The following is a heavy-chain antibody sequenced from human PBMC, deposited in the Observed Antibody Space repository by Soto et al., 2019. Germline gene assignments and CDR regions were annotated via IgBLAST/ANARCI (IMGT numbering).Heavy chain of an antibody. D-gene: IGHD3-22*01. CDR1: GFTFTSYA. J-gene: IGHJ6*02. CDR2: ISDSGGST. V-gene: IGHV3-23*01. Sequence: EVQLLESGGGLVQPGGSLRLSCAASGFTFTSYAMSWVRQAPGKGLEWVSTISDSGGSTYYADSVKGRFTISRDNSKNTLYLQMNSLRAEDTAVYYCARGDFAGGYYGGSPSYGMDVWGQGTTVTVSS. CDR3: ARGDFAGGYYGGSPSYGMDV.